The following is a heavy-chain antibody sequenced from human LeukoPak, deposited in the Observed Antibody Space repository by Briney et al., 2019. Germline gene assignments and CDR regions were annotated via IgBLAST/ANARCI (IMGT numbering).Heavy chain of an antibody. J-gene: IGHJ4*02. CDR2: INHSGST. Sequence: PSETLSLTCAVYGGSFSGYYWSWIRQPPGKGLEWIGEINHSGSTNYNPSLKSRVTISVDTSKSQFSLKMNSVTAADTAVYYCARGNVLMLYATLDSWGPGTLVTVSS. V-gene: IGHV4-34*01. CDR1: GGSFSGYY. D-gene: IGHD2-8*01. CDR3: ARGNVLMLYATLDS.